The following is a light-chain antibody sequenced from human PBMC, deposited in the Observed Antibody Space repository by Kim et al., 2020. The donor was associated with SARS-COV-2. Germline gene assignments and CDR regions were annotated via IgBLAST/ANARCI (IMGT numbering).Light chain of an antibody. Sequence: ALGQPVRIKCQGDSLRSYYASWYQQKPGQAPELVIYGKNNRPSGIPDRFSGSSSGNTASLTITGAQAEDEADYYCNSRDSSGNHVVFGGGTQLTVL. CDR2: GKN. CDR1: SLRSYY. CDR3: NSRDSSGNHVV. V-gene: IGLV3-19*01. J-gene: IGLJ2*01.